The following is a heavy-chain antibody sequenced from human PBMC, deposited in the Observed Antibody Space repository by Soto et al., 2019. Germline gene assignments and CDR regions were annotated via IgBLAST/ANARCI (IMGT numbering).Heavy chain of an antibody. V-gene: IGHV1-69*12. J-gene: IGHJ6*02. Sequence: QVQLVQSGAEVKKPGSSVKVSCKASGGTFSSYAINWVRQAPGQGLEWMGGIIPIFGTADYAQKFQGRVTITADESTSTAYMELRSLRSEDTAVYCCASRITGAPNYYSGMDVWGQGTTVTVSS. D-gene: IGHD1-20*01. CDR2: IIPIFGTA. CDR3: ASRITGAPNYYSGMDV. CDR1: GGTFSSYA.